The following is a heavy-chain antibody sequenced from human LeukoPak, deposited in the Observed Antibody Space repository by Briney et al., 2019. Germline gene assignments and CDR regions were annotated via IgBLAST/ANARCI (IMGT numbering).Heavy chain of an antibody. CDR2: ISSSSSYI. CDR1: EFTFSSYS. D-gene: IGHD4-23*01. CDR3: ASHHPDYGDKNFDY. V-gene: IGHV3-21*01. Sequence: GGSLRLSCAASEFTFSSYSMNWVRQAPGKGLEWVSSISSSSSYIYYADSVKGRFTISRDNAKNSLYLQMNSLRAEDTAVYYCASHHPDYGDKNFDYWGQGTLVTVSS. J-gene: IGHJ4*02.